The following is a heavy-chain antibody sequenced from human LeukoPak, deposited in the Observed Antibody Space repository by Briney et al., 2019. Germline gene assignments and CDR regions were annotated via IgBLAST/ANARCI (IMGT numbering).Heavy chain of an antibody. CDR2: ISDSGTT. V-gene: IGHV4-34*01. CDR3: ARDRSDIVVVVAALGYFDY. Sequence: PSETLSLTCAVFDGSLSGSCLSWIRQLPGKGLEWIGEISDSGTTNNNPSLKNRVTISVDTSKNQFSLKLSSVTAADTAVYYCARDRSDIVVVVAALGYFDYWGQGTLVTVSS. J-gene: IGHJ4*02. D-gene: IGHD2-15*01. CDR1: DGSLSGSC.